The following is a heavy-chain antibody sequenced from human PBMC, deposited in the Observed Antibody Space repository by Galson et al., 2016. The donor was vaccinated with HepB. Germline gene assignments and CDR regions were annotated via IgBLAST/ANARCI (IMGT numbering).Heavy chain of an antibody. V-gene: IGHV3-23*01. D-gene: IGHD6-19*01. CDR1: GFTFSNYA. CDR2: IRGGGDAT. Sequence: SLRLSCAASGFTFSNYATAWVRLPPGKGLEWVSTIRGGGDATYYADSVKGRFTISRDNAKNSLYLQMNSLRADDTAVYYCARDRGYSGWSYFDYWGQGTLVTVSS. CDR3: ARDRGYSGWSYFDY. J-gene: IGHJ4*02.